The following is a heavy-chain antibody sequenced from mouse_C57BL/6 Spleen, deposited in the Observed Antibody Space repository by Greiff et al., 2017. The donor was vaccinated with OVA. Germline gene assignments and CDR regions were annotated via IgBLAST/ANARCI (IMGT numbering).Heavy chain of an antibody. CDR2: INPNNGGT. J-gene: IGHJ3*01. CDR3: ASSYYGSSYTFAY. CDR1: GYTFTDYN. V-gene: IGHV1-22*01. Sequence: EVKLQESGPELVKPGASVKMSCKASGYTFTDYNMHWVKQSHGKSLEWIGYINPNNGGTSYNQKFKGKATLTVNKSSSTAYMELRSLTSEDSAVYYCASSYYGSSYTFAYWGQGTLVTVSA. D-gene: IGHD1-1*01.